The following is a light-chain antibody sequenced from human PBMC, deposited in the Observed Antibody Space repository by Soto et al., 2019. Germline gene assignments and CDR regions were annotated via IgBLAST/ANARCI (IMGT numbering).Light chain of an antibody. CDR2: DYS. J-gene: IGLJ3*02. V-gene: IGLV1-40*01. Sequence: QSVLTQPPSVSAAPGQKVTISCSGSSSNIGSAYVSWYQQLPGTAPKLLIFDYSIRPSGVPDRFSASKSGTSASLAITGLQAEDEADYYCQSYDSSLSASVFGGGTKLTVL. CDR1: SSNIGSAY. CDR3: QSYDSSLSASV.